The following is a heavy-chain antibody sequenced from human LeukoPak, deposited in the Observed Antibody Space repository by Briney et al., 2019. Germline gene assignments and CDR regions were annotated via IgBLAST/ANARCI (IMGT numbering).Heavy chain of an antibody. Sequence: PGGSLRLSSAASGFTFSSYAMSWVRQAPGKGLEWVSAITNSGGDTYHADSVKGRFTISRDNSKNTLYLQMNSLRVEDTAVYYCAKGSSSSRPYYFDYWGQGALVTVSS. CDR1: GFTFSSYA. D-gene: IGHD6-6*01. V-gene: IGHV3-23*01. CDR3: AKGSSSSRPYYFDY. CDR2: ITNSGGDT. J-gene: IGHJ4*02.